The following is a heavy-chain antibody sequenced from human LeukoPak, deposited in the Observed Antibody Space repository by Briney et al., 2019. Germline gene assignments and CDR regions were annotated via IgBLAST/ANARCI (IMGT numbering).Heavy chain of an antibody. V-gene: IGHV4-38-2*02. D-gene: IGHD6-13*01. CDR2: IYYSGST. CDR3: ATLIAAAGTGYWFDP. CDR1: GYSISSGYY. Sequence: PSETLSLTCTVSGYSISSGYYWGWIRQPPGKGLEWIGSIYYSGSTYYNPSLKSRVTISVDTSKNQFSLKLSSVTAADTAVYYCATLIAAAGTGYWFDPWGQGTLVTVSS. J-gene: IGHJ5*02.